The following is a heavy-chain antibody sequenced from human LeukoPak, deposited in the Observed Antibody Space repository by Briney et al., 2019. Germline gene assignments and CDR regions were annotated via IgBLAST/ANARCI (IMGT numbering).Heavy chain of an antibody. CDR2: ISFDGSNK. CDR3: ARSGSETQNWFDP. Sequence: GGSLRLSCAASGFTFSSYTMHWVRQAPGKGLEWAAVISFDGSNKYFADSVKGRFTISRDNSKNTLYLQMNSLRAEDTAVYYCARSGSETQNWFDPWGQGTLVTVSS. D-gene: IGHD6-25*01. V-gene: IGHV3-30*04. J-gene: IGHJ5*02. CDR1: GFTFSSYT.